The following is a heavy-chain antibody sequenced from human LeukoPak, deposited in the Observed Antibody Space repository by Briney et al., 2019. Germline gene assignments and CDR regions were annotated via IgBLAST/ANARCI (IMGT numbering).Heavy chain of an antibody. CDR3: ASQGVYDTSDYPGSLFDY. V-gene: IGHV3-21*01. D-gene: IGHD3-22*01. Sequence: PGGSLRLSCAASGFTFSSYSMNWVRQAPGKGLEWVSYINSGSSYKYYADSMKGRFTISRDNAKNSLYLQMNSLRAEDTAVYYCASQGVYDTSDYPGSLFDYWGQGTLVTVSS. J-gene: IGHJ4*02. CDR2: INSGSSYK. CDR1: GFTFSSYS.